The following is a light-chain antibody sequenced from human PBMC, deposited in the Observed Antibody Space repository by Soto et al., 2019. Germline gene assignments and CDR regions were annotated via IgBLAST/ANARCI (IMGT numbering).Light chain of an antibody. CDR3: SSYTSSSTLYV. CDR2: DVG. J-gene: IGLJ1*01. V-gene: IGLV2-14*03. CDR1: SSDVGRYNY. Sequence: QSVLTQPASVSGSPGQSITISCTGTSSDVGRYNYVSWYQQHPGKAPKLMIYDVGNRPSGVSNRFSGSKSGNTASLTISGLQPEDEADYYCSSYTSSSTLYVFGTGTKLTVL.